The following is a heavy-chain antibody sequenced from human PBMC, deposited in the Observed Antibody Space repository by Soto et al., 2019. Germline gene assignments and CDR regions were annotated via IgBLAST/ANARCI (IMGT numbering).Heavy chain of an antibody. CDR2: IYSGGST. CDR1: GFTVSSNY. CDR3: ARGGSGNYYGDFDS. D-gene: IGHD3-10*01. J-gene: IGHJ4*01. V-gene: IGHV3-66*01. Sequence: GGSLRLSCAASGFTVSSNYMSWVRQAPGKGLEWVSVIYSGGSTYYADSVKGRFTISRDNSKNTLYLQMNSLRAEDTAVYYCARGGSGNYYGDFDSWGHGTLVTGS.